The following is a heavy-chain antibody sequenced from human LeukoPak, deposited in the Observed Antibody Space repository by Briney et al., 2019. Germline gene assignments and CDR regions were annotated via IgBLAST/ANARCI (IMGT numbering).Heavy chain of an antibody. D-gene: IGHD1-26*01. CDR1: GFTFDNYA. V-gene: IGHV3-43*02. J-gene: IGHJ4*02. CDR2: ISGDGGNT. Sequence: GGSLRLSCAASGFTFDNYAMHWVRQAQGKGLEWVSLISGDGGNTYYADSVKGRFTISRDNSKNSLYLQMNSLITEDTALYYCAKVRYRGSYFEYWGQGTLVTVSS. CDR3: AKVRYRGSYFEY.